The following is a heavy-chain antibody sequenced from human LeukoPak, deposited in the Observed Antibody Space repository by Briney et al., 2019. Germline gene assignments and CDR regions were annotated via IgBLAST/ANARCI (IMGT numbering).Heavy chain of an antibody. CDR1: GFTFSSYA. Sequence: GGSLRLSCAASGFTFSSYAMSWVPQAPGKGLEWVSAISGSGGSTYYADSVKGRFTISRDNSKNTLYLQMNSLRAEDTAVYYCAKDGFDYYDSSGYYYFNYWGQGTLVTVSS. CDR3: AKDGFDYYDSSGYYYFNY. J-gene: IGHJ4*02. CDR2: ISGSGGST. D-gene: IGHD3-22*01. V-gene: IGHV3-23*01.